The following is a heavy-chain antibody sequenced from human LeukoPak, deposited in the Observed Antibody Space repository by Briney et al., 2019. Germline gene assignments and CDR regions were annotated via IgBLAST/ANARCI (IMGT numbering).Heavy chain of an antibody. D-gene: IGHD4-23*01. J-gene: IGHJ4*02. CDR2: ISYDGSNK. V-gene: IGHV3-30*03. Sequence: GGSLRLSCAASGFTFASYGMHWVRQAPGKGLEWVAVISYDGSNKYYSDSVKGRFTISRDNSTYTLYLQMNSLRAEDTAVYYCARGEYGGNSPDLDYWGQGTLVTVSS. CDR3: ARGEYGGNSPDLDY. CDR1: GFTFASYG.